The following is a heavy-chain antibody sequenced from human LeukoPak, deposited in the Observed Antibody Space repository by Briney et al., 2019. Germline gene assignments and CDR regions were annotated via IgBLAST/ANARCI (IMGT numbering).Heavy chain of an antibody. CDR1: GFSFNRRG. CDR3: ARIDSPTVFTYYMDL. J-gene: IGHJ6*03. V-gene: IGHV3-48*04. CDR2: ISPRSETI. Sequence: GGSLRLSCATSGFSFNRRGMNWVRQPPGKGLEWVSYISPRSETIFYAESVQGRFAVSRDDAKGSLYLQMHTLRVEDTAVYYCARIDSPTVFTYYMDLWGKGTTVTVAS. D-gene: IGHD3-16*01.